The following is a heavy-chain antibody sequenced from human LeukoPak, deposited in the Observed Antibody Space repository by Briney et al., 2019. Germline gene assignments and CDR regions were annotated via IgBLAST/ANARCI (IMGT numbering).Heavy chain of an antibody. CDR1: GGSFSGYY. Sequence: SETLSLTCAVYGGSFSGYYWSWIRQPPGKGLEWIGEINHSGSTNYNPSLKSRVTISVDTSKNQFSLKLSSVTAADTAVYYCARGLGVVVAATLVVWFDPWGQGTLVTVSS. V-gene: IGHV4-34*01. CDR2: INHSGST. CDR3: ARGLGVVVAATLVVWFDP. D-gene: IGHD2-15*01. J-gene: IGHJ5*02.